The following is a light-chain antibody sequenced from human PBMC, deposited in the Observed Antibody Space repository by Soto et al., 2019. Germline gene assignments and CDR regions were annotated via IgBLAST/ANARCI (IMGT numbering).Light chain of an antibody. Sequence: EIVLTQSPGTLSLSPGERATLSCRASESIDNNFLAWYQQKPGQAPRFLIYHASSSATGIPNRFSGSGSGTDFTLTISRLEPEDFAVYYCQQYGSAPPTFGPGTKVDVK. J-gene: IGKJ3*01. V-gene: IGKV3-20*01. CDR3: QQYGSAPPT. CDR1: ESIDNNF. CDR2: HAS.